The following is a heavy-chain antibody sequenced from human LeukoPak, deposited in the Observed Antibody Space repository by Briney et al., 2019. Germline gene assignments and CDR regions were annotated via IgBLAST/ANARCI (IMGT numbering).Heavy chain of an antibody. Sequence: GRSLRLSCAASGFTFSSYAMHWVRQAPGKGLEWVAVISYDGSNKYYADSVKGRFTISRDNSKNTLYLQMNSLRAEDTAVYYCATGTGYCLDYWGQGTLFTVSS. D-gene: IGHD3/OR15-3a*01. V-gene: IGHV3-30*04. J-gene: IGHJ4*02. CDR2: ISYDGSNK. CDR3: ATGTGYCLDY. CDR1: GFTFSSYA.